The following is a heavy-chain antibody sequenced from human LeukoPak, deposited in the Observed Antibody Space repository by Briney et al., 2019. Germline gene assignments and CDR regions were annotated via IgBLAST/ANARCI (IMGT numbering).Heavy chain of an antibody. V-gene: IGHV4-59*01. CDR2: IYYTGTT. CDR1: GGSISSYD. Sequence: SETLSLTCTVSGGSISSYDWSWIRQPPGKGLEWIGYIYYTGTTNYNPLFESRATISVDTSKNQFSLKLTSVTAADTAVYFCARGEDFERYYLAYWGQGTLVTVSS. D-gene: IGHD3-9*01. J-gene: IGHJ4*02. CDR3: ARGEDFERYYLAY.